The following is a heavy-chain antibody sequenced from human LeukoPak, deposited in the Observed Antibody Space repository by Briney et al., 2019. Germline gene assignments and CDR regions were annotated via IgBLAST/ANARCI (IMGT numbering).Heavy chain of an antibody. CDR3: TSHFPYGDYNYFDC. Sequence: GGSLRLSCAASGFTFSNSWMSWVRQAPGKGLEWVGRIKSETDGGRTDYAAPVKGRFTISRDDSKNTLYLQMNSLKTEDTAVYYCTSHFPYGDYNYFDCWGQGTLVTVSS. V-gene: IGHV3-15*01. D-gene: IGHD4-17*01. CDR2: IKSETDGGRT. J-gene: IGHJ4*02. CDR1: GFTFSNSW.